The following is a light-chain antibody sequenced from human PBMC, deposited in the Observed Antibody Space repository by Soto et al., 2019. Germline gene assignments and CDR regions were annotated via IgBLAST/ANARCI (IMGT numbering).Light chain of an antibody. CDR3: CAFAYSRVV. CDR1: SSDVGAYDL. V-gene: IGLV2-23*01. J-gene: IGLJ3*02. Sequence: QSALTQPASVSGSPGQSITISCTGTSSDVGAYDLVSWYQHHPGKIPKLMIYEATKWPSGVSHRFSGSKSGSTASLTISGLQAEDEADYYSCAFAYSRVVVGGGTKLTVL. CDR2: EAT.